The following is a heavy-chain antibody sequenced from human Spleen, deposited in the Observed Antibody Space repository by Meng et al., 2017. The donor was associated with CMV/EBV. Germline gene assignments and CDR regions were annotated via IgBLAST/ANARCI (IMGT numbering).Heavy chain of an antibody. J-gene: IGHJ4*02. Sequence: SETLSLTCAVYGGSFSGYYWSWIRQSPDKGLEWIGDISHSGSTNYVPSLKSRVTISVDTSNSQFSLKLTSVTAADTAVYYCARGRTDFDSWGQGSQVTVSS. D-gene: IGHD1-1*01. CDR3: ARGRTDFDS. V-gene: IGHV4-34*01. CDR1: GGSFSGYY. CDR2: ISHSGST.